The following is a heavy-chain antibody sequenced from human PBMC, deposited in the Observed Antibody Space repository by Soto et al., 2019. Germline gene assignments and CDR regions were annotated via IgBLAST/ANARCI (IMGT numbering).Heavy chain of an antibody. CDR1: GGTFSSYA. V-gene: IGHV1-69*12. D-gene: IGHD5-18*01. J-gene: IGHJ4*02. CDR2: IIPIFGTA. CDR3: ARGGYSYGILFDY. Sequence: QVQLVQSGAEVKKPGSSVKVSCKASGGTFSSYAISWVRQAPGQGLEWMGGIIPIFGTANYAQKFQGRVTTAADESTSTAYMELGSLRAEDTAVYYCARGGYSYGILFDYWGQGTLVTVSS.